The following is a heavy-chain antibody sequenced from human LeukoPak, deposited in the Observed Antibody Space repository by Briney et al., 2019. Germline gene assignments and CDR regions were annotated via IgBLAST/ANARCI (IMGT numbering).Heavy chain of an antibody. J-gene: IGHJ4*02. D-gene: IGHD5-12*01. CDR2: ISYDGSNK. CDR3: ARGDSGYDYSNPDY. V-gene: IGHV3-30-3*01. CDR1: GFTFSSYA. Sequence: QSGGSLRLSCAASGFTFSSYAMHWVRQAPGRGLEWVAVISYDGSNKYYADSVKGRFTISRDNSKNTLYLQMNSLRAEDTAVYYCARGDSGYDYSNPDYWGQGTLVTVSS.